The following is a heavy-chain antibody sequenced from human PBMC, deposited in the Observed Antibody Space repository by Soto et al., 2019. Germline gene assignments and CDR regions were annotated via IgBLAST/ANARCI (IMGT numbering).Heavy chain of an antibody. CDR3: ATIVVVTDICNPLDY. V-gene: IGHV3-30-3*01. D-gene: IGHD2-21*02. J-gene: IGHJ4*02. Sequence: QVQLVESGGGVVQPGRSLRLSCAASGFTFSSYAMHWVRQAPGKGLEWVAVISYDGSNNDYADSVKGRITISRDNSKNTVYLHMNSLRAEDTPVYYGATIVVVTDICNPLDYWGQGTLVTVSS. CDR1: GFTFSSYA. CDR2: ISYDGSNN.